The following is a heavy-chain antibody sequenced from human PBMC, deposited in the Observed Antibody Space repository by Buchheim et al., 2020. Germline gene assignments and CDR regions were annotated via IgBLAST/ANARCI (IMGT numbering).Heavy chain of an antibody. V-gene: IGHV3-30*18. J-gene: IGHJ4*02. CDR3: AKKDDFWSGYYTGMANYFDY. CDR1: GFTFSSYG. Sequence: QVQLVESGGGVVQPGRSLRLSCAASGFTFSSYGMHWVRQAPGKGLEWVAVISYDGSNKYYADSVKGRFTISRDNSKNPLYLQMNSLRAEDTAVYYCAKKDDFWSGYYTGMANYFDYWGQGTL. D-gene: IGHD3-3*01. CDR2: ISYDGSNK.